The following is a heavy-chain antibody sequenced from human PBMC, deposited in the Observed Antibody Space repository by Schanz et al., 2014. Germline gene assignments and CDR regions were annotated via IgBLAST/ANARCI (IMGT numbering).Heavy chain of an antibody. CDR2: IDRDGSRT. CDR1: GFTFRGHA. D-gene: IGHD5-12*01. J-gene: IGHJ4*02. CDR3: AKDMARGGYNWVFDS. Sequence: VQLVESGGGLVKSGGSLRLSCAASGFTFRGHAMHWVRQAPGKGLVWVSRIDRDGSRTNYADSVKGRFTFSRDNSKNTLYLQMNSLRAEDTAIYYCAKDMARGGYNWVFDSWGQGTLVTVSS. V-gene: IGHV3-NL1*01.